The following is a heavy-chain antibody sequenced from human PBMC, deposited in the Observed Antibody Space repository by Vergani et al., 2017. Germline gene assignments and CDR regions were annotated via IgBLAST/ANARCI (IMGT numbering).Heavy chain of an antibody. D-gene: IGHD2-15*01. Sequence: EVQLVESGGGLVQPGGSLRLSCAASGFTFRSYWMSWVRQAPGKGLEWVANIKQDGSEKYYVDSGKGRFTIYRDNAKNSLYLQMNSLRAEDTAVYYCAREKDIVVVVAGPGLPDYWGQGTLVTVSS. V-gene: IGHV3-7*01. CDR2: IKQDGSEK. J-gene: IGHJ4*02. CDR3: AREKDIVVVVAGPGLPDY. CDR1: GFTFRSYW.